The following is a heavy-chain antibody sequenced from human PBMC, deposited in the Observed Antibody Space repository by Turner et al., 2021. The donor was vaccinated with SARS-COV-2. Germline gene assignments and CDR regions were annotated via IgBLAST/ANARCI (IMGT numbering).Heavy chain of an antibody. CDR2: IYYRGST. D-gene: IGHD3-3*01. CDR3: ARELRFNWLDS. J-gene: IGHJ5*01. CDR1: GGSISSAC. V-gene: IGHV4-59*01. Sequence: QVQLQESGPGLVKPSETLSLTCPVSGGSISSACWSWIRQPPGKGLEWIGYIYYRGSTNYNPSLKSRVTMSVDTSKNQFSLKLRSVTAADTAVYYCARELRFNWLDSWGQGTLVTVSS.